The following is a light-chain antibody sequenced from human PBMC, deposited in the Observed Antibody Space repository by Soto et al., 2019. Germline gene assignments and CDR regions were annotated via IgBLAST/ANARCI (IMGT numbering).Light chain of an antibody. CDR1: QSLVNSDGNTY. V-gene: IGKV2-30*01. Sequence: DVVMTQSPLSLPVTLGQPASISCRSSQSLVNSDGNTYLNWFQQRPGQSPRRLIYKVSNRDSGVPDRFSGSGSGTDFTLKISRVEAEDVGVYYCMQGTRWPRTFGQGTKVEV. CDR2: KVS. CDR3: MQGTRWPRT. J-gene: IGKJ1*01.